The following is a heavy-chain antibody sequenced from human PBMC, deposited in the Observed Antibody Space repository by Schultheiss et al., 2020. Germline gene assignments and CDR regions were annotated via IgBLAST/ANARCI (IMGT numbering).Heavy chain of an antibody. V-gene: IGHV3-74*01. CDR1: GFTFDDYA. J-gene: IGHJ4*02. Sequence: GGSLRLSCAASGFTFDDYAMHWVRQAPGKGLEWVSRINSDGRSTNYADFVKGRFTISRENAKSTVYLQMNSLRAEDTAVYYCARVDFWSGYDYWGQGTLVTVSS. D-gene: IGHD3-3*01. CDR2: INSDGRST. CDR3: ARVDFWSGYDY.